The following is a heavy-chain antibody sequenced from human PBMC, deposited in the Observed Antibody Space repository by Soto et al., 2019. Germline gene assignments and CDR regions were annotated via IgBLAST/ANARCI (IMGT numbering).Heavy chain of an antibody. CDR1: GYSFTSYW. Sequence: GDSLKTSFKGSGYSFTSYWISWVRQMPGKGREWMGRIDPSNSYTNYSPSFQGHVTISADKSISTAYLQWSSLKASDTAMYYCASEGVYCTNGVCPQYYYYGMDVWGQGTTVTAP. CDR2: IDPSNSYT. CDR3: ASEGVYCTNGVCPQYYYYGMDV. V-gene: IGHV5-10-1*01. D-gene: IGHD2-8*01. J-gene: IGHJ6*02.